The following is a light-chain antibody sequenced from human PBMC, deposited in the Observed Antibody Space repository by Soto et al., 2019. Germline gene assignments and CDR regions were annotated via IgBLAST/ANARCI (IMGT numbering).Light chain of an antibody. V-gene: IGLV6-57*01. CDR3: QSYDNNNHWV. J-gene: IGLJ3*02. CDR1: SGSIANNY. Sequence: NFMLTQPHSVSESPGKTVTMSCTRSSGSIANNYVQWYQQRPGSSPTTVIYEDNQRPSGGPDRFSGSIDSASHSASLTISGLNTEDEADYYCQSYDNNNHWVFGGGTKLTVL. CDR2: EDN.